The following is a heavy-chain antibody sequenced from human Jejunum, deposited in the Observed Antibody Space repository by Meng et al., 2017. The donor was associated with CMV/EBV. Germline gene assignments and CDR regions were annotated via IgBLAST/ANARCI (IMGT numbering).Heavy chain of an antibody. V-gene: IGHV3-23*01. CDR1: GFTFGSSA. Sequence: LRLSCAASGFTFGSSAMSWVRQAPGKGLGWVAVISGRGDGIHYADYVKGRFTISRDNAKNTLSLQISSLRAEDTAVYYCVTGELFFDYWGQGTLVTVSS. CDR2: ISGRGDGI. CDR3: VTGELFFDY. D-gene: IGHD3-10*01. J-gene: IGHJ4*02.